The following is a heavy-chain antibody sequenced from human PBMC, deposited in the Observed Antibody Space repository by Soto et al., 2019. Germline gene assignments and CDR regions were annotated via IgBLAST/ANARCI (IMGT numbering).Heavy chain of an antibody. J-gene: IGHJ6*02. CDR1: GHTLTELS. D-gene: IGHD6-13*01. CDR2: FDPEDGET. Sequence: SVKVSCKVSGHTLTELSIHWVRQAPGKGLEWMGGFDPEDGETIYVQKFQGRVTMTEDTSTDTAYMELSSLRSEDTALYYCATSRYQVSQPNYYYQGMDVWGQGTTVTVSS. CDR3: ATSRYQVSQPNYYYQGMDV. V-gene: IGHV1-24*01.